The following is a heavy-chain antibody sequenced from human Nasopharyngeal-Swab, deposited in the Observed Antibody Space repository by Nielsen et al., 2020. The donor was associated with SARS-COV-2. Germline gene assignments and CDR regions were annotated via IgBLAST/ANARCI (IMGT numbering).Heavy chain of an antibody. CDR1: GFTFSSYG. CDR3: ARDGEAGLRYFDWLPNSDAFDI. V-gene: IGHV3-30*03. D-gene: IGHD3-9*01. CDR2: ISYDGSNK. J-gene: IGHJ3*02. Sequence: GGSLRLSCAASGFTFSSYGMHWVRQAPGKGLEWVAVISYDGSNKYYADSVKGRFTISRDNSKNTLYLQMNSLRAEDTAVYYCARDGEAGLRYFDWLPNSDAFDIWGQGTMVTVSS.